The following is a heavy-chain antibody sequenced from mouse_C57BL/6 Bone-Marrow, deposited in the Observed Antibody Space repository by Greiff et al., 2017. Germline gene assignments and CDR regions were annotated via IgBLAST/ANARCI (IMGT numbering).Heavy chain of an antibody. CDR3: AKGYDYDYAMDY. CDR1: GYSFTDYN. J-gene: IGHJ4*01. CDR2: INPNYGTT. D-gene: IGHD2-4*01. Sequence: VQLKQSGPELVKPGASVKISCTASGYSFTDYNMNWVKQSNGKSLEWIGVINPNYGTTSYNQKFKGKATLTVDQSSSTAYMQLNSLTSEDSAVDYCAKGYDYDYAMDYWGQGTSVTVSS. V-gene: IGHV1-39*01.